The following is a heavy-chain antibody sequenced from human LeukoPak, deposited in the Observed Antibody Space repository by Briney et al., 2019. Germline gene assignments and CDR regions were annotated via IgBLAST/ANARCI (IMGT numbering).Heavy chain of an antibody. CDR2: IYYSGST. CDR3: ARQRVVWGSYRYPAFDY. CDR1: GGSISSSSYY. Sequence: SETLSLTCTVSGGSISSSSYYWGWLRQPPGKGLEGIGSIYYSGSTYYNPSLKSRVTISVDTSKNQFSLKLSSVTAADTAVYYCARQRVVWGSYRYPAFDYWGQGTLVTVSS. V-gene: IGHV4-39*01. J-gene: IGHJ4*02. D-gene: IGHD3-16*02.